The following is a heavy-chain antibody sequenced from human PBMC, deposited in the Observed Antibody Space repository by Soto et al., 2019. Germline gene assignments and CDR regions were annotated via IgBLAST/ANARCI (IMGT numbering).Heavy chain of an antibody. D-gene: IGHD5-18*01. CDR2: ITGSGGST. V-gene: IGHV3-23*01. CDR1: GFTFSSYS. J-gene: IGHJ4*02. Sequence: WSLRLSSAASGFTFSSYSMSWVRQAPGKGLEWVSAITGSGGSTYYADSVKGRFTISRDNSKNTLYLQMNSLRAEDTAVYYCAKEGDLIGYNYGSCFDYWGQGTLVTVSS. CDR3: AKEGDLIGYNYGSCFDY.